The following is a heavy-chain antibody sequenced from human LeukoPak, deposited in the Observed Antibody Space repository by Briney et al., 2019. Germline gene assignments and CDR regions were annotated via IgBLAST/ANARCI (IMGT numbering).Heavy chain of an antibody. J-gene: IGHJ5*02. V-gene: IGHV4-39*01. CDR2: IYYSGST. Sequence: KPSETLSLTCTVSGGSISSSSYYWGWIRQPPGKGLEWIGSIYYSGSTYYNPSLKSRVTISVDTSKNQFSLKLRSVTAADTAVYYCARPFYCSGGSCYASPLDPWGQGTLVTVSS. CDR1: GGSISSSSYY. CDR3: ARPFYCSGGSCYASPLDP. D-gene: IGHD2-15*01.